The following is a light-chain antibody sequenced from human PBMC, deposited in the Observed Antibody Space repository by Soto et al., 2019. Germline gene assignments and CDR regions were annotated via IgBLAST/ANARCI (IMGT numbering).Light chain of an antibody. J-gene: IGLJ1*01. CDR2: EVS. CDR3: RSYAGSSTLYV. V-gene: IGLV2-8*01. Sequence: QSALTQPPSASGSPGQSVTISCTGTSNDVGDYNYVSWYQQHPGKAPKLMIYEVSKRPSGVPGRFSGSKSGNTASLTVSGLQAEDEADYYCRSYAGSSTLYVFGTGTKVTVL. CDR1: SNDVGDYNY.